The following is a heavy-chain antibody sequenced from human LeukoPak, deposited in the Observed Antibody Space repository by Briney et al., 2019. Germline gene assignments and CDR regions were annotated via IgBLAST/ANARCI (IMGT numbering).Heavy chain of an antibody. J-gene: IGHJ6*03. CDR3: ARLHDVDTAMDRYYYYYYMDV. Sequence: ASVKVSCKASGYTFTNYGVSWVRQAPGQGLEWMGWISAYNGNTNYAQKLQGRVTMTRDTSTSTAYMELSSLRSEDTAVYYCARLHDVDTAMDRYYYYYYMDVWGKGTTVTVSS. V-gene: IGHV1-18*01. D-gene: IGHD5-18*01. CDR2: ISAYNGNT. CDR1: GYTFTNYG.